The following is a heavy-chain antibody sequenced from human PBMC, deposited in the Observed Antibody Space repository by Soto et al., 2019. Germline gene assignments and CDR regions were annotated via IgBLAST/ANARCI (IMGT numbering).Heavy chain of an antibody. CDR1: GGSISSGGYY. D-gene: IGHD2-15*01. V-gene: IGHV4-31*03. CDR3: ARYCSGGSCYSGVVDAFDI. CDR2: IYYSGST. J-gene: IGHJ3*02. Sequence: QVQLQESGPGLVKPSQTLSLTCTVSGGSISSGGYYWSWIRQHPGKGLEWIGYIYYSGSTYYNPSVKSRVTRSVDTSKYQCSVKLSSVTAADTAVYYCARYCSGGSCYSGVVDAFDIWGQGTMVTVSS.